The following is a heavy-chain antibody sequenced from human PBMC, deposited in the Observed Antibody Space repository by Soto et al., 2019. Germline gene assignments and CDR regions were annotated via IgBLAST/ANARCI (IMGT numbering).Heavy chain of an antibody. CDR3: ARHGPRVGDFLTVGPQTYQDYYYYYMDV. V-gene: IGHV4-59*08. CDR2: IYYSGRT. D-gene: IGHD3-9*01. Sequence: SEPLSLTCTVSGGSISTYYWSWIRQSPGKGLDWIGYIYYSGRTKYNPSLKSRVTISVDTSKNEFSLKLSSVTAADTAVYYCARHGPRVGDFLTVGPQTYQDYYYYYMDVWGKGTTVTVSS. CDR1: GGSISTYY. J-gene: IGHJ6*03.